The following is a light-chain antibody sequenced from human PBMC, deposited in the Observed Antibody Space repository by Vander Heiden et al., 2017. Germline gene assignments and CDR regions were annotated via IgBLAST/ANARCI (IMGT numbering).Light chain of an antibody. CDR1: SSNIGAGYD. V-gene: IGLV1-40*01. CDR3: QSYDSSLSGYVV. J-gene: IGLJ2*01. CDR2: GNS. Sequence: QSVLTQPPSVSGAPGRRATISCTVSSSNIGAGYDVHWYQQLPGTAPKLLIYGNSNRPSGVPDRFSGSKSGTSASLAITGLQAEDEADYYCQSYDSSLSGYVVFGGGTKLTVL.